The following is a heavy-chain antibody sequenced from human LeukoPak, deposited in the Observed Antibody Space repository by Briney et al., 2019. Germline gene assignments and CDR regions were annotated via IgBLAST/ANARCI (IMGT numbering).Heavy chain of an antibody. D-gene: IGHD3-22*01. CDR3: ARGGEGGYYDWSDP. CDR1: GFTFSSYA. V-gene: IGHV3-30*04. J-gene: IGHJ5*02. CDR2: ISYDGSNK. Sequence: GGSLRLSCAASGFTFSSYAMHWVRQAPGKGLEWVAVISYDGSNKYYADSVKGRFTISRDNSKNTLYLQMNSLRAEDTAVYYCARGGEGGYYDWSDPWGQGTPVTVSS.